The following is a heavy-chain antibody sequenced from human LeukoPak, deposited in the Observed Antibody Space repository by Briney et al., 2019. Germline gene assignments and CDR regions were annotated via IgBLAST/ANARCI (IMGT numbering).Heavy chain of an antibody. CDR3: ARRALGEVGATPKWYFDY. V-gene: IGHV1-18*01. J-gene: IGHJ4*02. CDR1: GYTFTRYG. CDR2: ISAYNGNT. D-gene: IGHD1-26*01. Sequence: ASVKVSCKPSGYTFTRYGISWVRQAPGQGLEWVGWISAYNGNTNYAQKLQGRVTMTTDTSTSTAYMELRSLRSDDTAVYYCARRALGEVGATPKWYFDYWGQGTLVTVSS.